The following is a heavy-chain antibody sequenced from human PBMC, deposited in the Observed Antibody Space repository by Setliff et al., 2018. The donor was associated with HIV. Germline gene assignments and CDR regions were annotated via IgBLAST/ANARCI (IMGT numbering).Heavy chain of an antibody. V-gene: IGHV1-18*01. J-gene: IGHJ3*02. CDR3: ARAGQWLFPDAFDI. Sequence: ASVKVSCKASGYTFTSYDINWVRQATGQGLEWMGWISSYNGNTNYAQNFQGRVTMTTDTFTDTAYTELSSLTSEDTAVYYCARAGQWLFPDAFDIWGQGTMVTVS. CDR2: ISSYNGNT. CDR1: GYTFTSYD. D-gene: IGHD6-19*01.